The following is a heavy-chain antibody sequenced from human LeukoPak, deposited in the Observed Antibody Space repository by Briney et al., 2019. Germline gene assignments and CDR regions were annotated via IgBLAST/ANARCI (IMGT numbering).Heavy chain of an antibody. Sequence: SQTLSLTCTVSGGSISSGGYYWSWIRQHPGKGLEWIGYIYYSGSTYYNPSLKSRVTISVDTSKNQFSLKLSSVTAADTAVYYCARGCSTSCNPSLDDAFDIWGQGTMVTVSS. CDR2: IYYSGST. CDR3: ARGCSTSCNPSLDDAFDI. V-gene: IGHV4-31*03. CDR1: GGSISSGGYY. D-gene: IGHD2-2*01. J-gene: IGHJ3*02.